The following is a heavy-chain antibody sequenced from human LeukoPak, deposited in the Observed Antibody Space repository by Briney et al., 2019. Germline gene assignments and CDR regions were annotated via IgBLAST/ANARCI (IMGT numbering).Heavy chain of an antibody. CDR1: GFTFSSYW. CDR2: IKQDGSEK. Sequence: GGSLRLSCAASGFTFSSYWMSWVRQAPGKGLEWVANIKQDGSEKYYVDSVKGRFTISRDNAKNSLYLQMNSLRAEDTALYHCARGGYCSSTSCYTYYYYGMDVWGQGTTVTVSS. J-gene: IGHJ6*02. D-gene: IGHD2-2*02. V-gene: IGHV3-7*03. CDR3: ARGGYCSSTSCYTYYYYGMDV.